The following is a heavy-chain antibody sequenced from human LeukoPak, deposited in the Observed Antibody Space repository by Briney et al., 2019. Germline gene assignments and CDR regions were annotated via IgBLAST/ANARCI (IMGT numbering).Heavy chain of an antibody. CDR1: GFIFSSYG. CDR2: IRYDGSNT. Sequence: PGGSLRLSCAASGFIFSSYGMHWVRQAPGKGLEWVAFIRYDGSNTYYADSVKGRFTISRDNSKNTLYLQMNSLRGEDTAVYYCAKDSNRGDYYDSSGSFDYWGQGTLVTVSS. J-gene: IGHJ4*02. CDR3: AKDSNRGDYYDSSGSFDY. V-gene: IGHV3-30*02. D-gene: IGHD3-22*01.